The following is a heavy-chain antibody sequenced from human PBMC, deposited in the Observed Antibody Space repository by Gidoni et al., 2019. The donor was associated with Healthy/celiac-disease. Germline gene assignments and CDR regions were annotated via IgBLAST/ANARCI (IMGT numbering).Heavy chain of an antibody. CDR2: ISGSGGST. CDR1: GFTFSSYA. V-gene: IGHV3-23*01. Sequence: EVQLLESGGGLVQPGGSLRLSCAASGFTFSSYAMSWVRQAPGKGLEWVSAISGSGGSTYYADSVKGRFTISRDNSKNTLYLQMNSLRAEDTAVYYCAKFDSSGYYSRGAFDIWGQGTMVTVSS. D-gene: IGHD3-22*01. CDR3: AKFDSSGYYSRGAFDI. J-gene: IGHJ3*02.